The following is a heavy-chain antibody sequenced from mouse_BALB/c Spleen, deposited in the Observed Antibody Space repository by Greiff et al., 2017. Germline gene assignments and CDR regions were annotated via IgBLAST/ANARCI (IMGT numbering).Heavy chain of an antibody. V-gene: IGHV5-4*02. CDR2: ISDGGSYT. D-gene: IGHD2-4*01. Sequence: EVQGVESGGGLVKPGGSLKLSCAASGFTFSDYYMYWVRQTPEKRLEWVATISDGGSYTYYPDSVKGRFTISRDNAKNNLYLQMSSLKSEDTAMYYCARVDYEGWFAYWGQGTLVTVSA. CDR3: ARVDYEGWFAY. CDR1: GFTFSDYY. J-gene: IGHJ3*01.